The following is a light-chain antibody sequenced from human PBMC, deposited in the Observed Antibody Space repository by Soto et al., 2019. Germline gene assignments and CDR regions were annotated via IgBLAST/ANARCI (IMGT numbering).Light chain of an antibody. CDR1: QSITTS. Sequence: DILMTQSPSSLSASLGDRVTISCRANQSITTSVNWYQQTPGKAPRLLIYTSSNLYVGVPSRFSGSGSGTDVSLPIDSLQPADFYTYYFQQFYAVPLTFGGGTKV. V-gene: IGKV1-39*01. CDR2: TSS. J-gene: IGKJ4*01. CDR3: QQFYAVPLT.